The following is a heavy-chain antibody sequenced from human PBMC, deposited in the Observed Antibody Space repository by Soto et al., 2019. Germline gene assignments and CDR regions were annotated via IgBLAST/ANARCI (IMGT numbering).Heavy chain of an antibody. J-gene: IGHJ6*02. CDR3: AREEEAARLGYYYGMDV. Sequence: GGSLRLSCAASGFTFSGYSMNWVRQAPGKGLEWVSYISSSSSTIYHADSVKGRFTISRDNAKNSLYLQMNSLRDEDTAVYYCAREEEAARLGYYYGMDVWGQGTTVTVSS. V-gene: IGHV3-48*02. D-gene: IGHD6-6*01. CDR1: GFTFSGYS. CDR2: ISSSSSTI.